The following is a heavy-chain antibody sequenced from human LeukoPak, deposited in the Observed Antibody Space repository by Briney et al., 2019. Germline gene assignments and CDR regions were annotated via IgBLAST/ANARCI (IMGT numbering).Heavy chain of an antibody. Sequence: ASVRVSCKASGYTFTSYYMHWVRQAPGQGLEWMGIINPSGGSTSYAQKFQGRVTMTRDMSTSTVYMELSSLRSEDTAVYYCAGGTPKTHDAFDIWGQGTMVTVSS. CDR2: INPSGGST. J-gene: IGHJ3*02. V-gene: IGHV1-46*01. CDR3: AGGTPKTHDAFDI. CDR1: GYTFTSYY.